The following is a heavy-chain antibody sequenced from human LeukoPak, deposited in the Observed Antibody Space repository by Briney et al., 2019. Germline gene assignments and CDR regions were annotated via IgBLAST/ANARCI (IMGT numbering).Heavy chain of an antibody. J-gene: IGHJ4*02. Sequence: SETLSLTCTVSGGSISSYYWSWIRQPAGKGLEWIGRVYSSGSTDYNPSLKSRLSISVDTSKIQFSLKLSSVTAADTAVYYCSRELTGPDYWGQGTLITVSS. CDR3: SRELTGPDY. CDR1: GGSISSYY. V-gene: IGHV4-4*07. D-gene: IGHD7-27*01. CDR2: VYSSGST.